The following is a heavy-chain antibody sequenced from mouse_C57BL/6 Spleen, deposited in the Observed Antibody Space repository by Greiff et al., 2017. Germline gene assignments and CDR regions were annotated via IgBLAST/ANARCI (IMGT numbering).Heavy chain of an antibody. CDR3: ADGAMDD. Sequence: VQLQQSGAELAKPGASVKMSCKASGYTFTSYWMNWVKQRPGQGLEWIGYINPSSGYTKYKQKFKDKATLTADKSSSTAYMQLSSRTYEGSAVYYCADGAMDDWGQGASVTVSS. CDR2: INPSSGYT. CDR1: GYTFTSYW. J-gene: IGHJ4*01. V-gene: IGHV1-7*01.